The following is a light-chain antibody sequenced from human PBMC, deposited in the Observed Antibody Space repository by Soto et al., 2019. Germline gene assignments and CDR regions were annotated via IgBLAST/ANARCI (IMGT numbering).Light chain of an antibody. J-gene: IGLJ2*01. Sequence: QLVLTQSPSASASLGASVKLTCTLSSGHSSYAIAWHQQQPEKGPRYLMELDYDGSHTKGDAIPDRFSGSSSGAERYLTISSLQSEDEADYYCQTWGTGIHVVFGGGTKLTVL. CDR3: QTWGTGIHVV. CDR2: LDYDGSH. V-gene: IGLV4-69*01. CDR1: SGHSSYA.